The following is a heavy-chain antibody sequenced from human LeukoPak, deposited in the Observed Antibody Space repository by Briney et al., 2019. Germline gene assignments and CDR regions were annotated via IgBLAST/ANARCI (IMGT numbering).Heavy chain of an antibody. V-gene: IGHV1-46*01. CDR1: GYTFTRYH. Sequence: ASVTVSCKTSGYTFTRYHIHWVRQAPGQGLEWMGVINPSGGTTTYAQNFQGRVTMTRDTSTITVYMELSSLRSDDTAVYYCARVLPRRYCSSTSCFLFDPWGQGTLVTVS. D-gene: IGHD2-2*01. J-gene: IGHJ5*02. CDR2: INPSGGTT. CDR3: ARVLPRRYCSSTSCFLFDP.